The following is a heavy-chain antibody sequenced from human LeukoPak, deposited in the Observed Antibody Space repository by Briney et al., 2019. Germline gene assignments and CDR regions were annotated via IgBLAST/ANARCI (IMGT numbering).Heavy chain of an antibody. V-gene: IGHV4-59*08. Sequence: SETLSLTCTVSGGSISSYYWSWIRQPPGKGLEWIGYIYYSGSTNYNPSLKSRVTISVDTSKNQFSLKLSSVTAADTAVYYCARSLYTYDILTGYSLPYFDYWGQGTLVTVSS. CDR1: GGSISSYY. CDR3: ARSLYTYDILTGYSLPYFDY. J-gene: IGHJ4*02. CDR2: IYYSGST. D-gene: IGHD3-9*01.